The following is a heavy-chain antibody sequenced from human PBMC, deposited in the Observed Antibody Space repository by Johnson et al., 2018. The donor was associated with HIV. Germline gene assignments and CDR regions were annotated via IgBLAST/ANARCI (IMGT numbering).Heavy chain of an antibody. CDR1: GFTFFDYY. CDR2: FRSSGRGGSP. D-gene: IGHD5-24*01. Sequence: QVQLVESGGGLVKPGGSLRLSCAAFGFTFFDYYMSWIRQAPAKGPEWVSYFRSSGRGGSPYYADSVKVRFTISRDNSKNTLYLQMNSLRAEDTAVYYCAKVLRDGYLPDAFDIWGQGTMVTVSS. CDR3: AKVLRDGYLPDAFDI. J-gene: IGHJ3*02. V-gene: IGHV3-11*01.